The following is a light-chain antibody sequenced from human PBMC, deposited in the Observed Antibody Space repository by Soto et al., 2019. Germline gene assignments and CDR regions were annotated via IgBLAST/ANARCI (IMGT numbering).Light chain of an antibody. CDR3: QQRSNSWT. J-gene: IGKJ1*01. V-gene: IGKV3D-20*02. CDR1: QSVSSSY. Sequence: EIVLTQCRGKVSLPRGERATLSCRASQSVSSSYLAWYQQKPGQAPRLLIYHASNRATGIPARFSGSGSGTDFTLTISRLAPEDFAVYYRQQRSNSWTFGTGTKVDIK. CDR2: HAS.